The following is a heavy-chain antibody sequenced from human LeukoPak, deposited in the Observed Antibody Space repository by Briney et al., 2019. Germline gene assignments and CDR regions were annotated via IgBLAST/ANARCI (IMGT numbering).Heavy chain of an antibody. CDR1: GFTFSSYS. Sequence: GGSLRLPCAASGFTFSSYSMNWVRQAPGKGLEWVSSISSSSSYIYYADSVKGRFTISRDNAKNSLYLQMNSLRAEDTAVYYCARDSSSKTSDYWGQGTLVTVSS. J-gene: IGHJ4*02. CDR2: ISSSSSYI. CDR3: ARDSSSKTSDY. V-gene: IGHV3-21*01. D-gene: IGHD6-13*01.